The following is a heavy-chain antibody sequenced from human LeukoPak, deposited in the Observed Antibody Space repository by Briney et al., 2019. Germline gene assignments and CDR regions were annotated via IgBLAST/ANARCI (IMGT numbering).Heavy chain of an antibody. V-gene: IGHV4-59*08. D-gene: IGHD1-1*01. CDR2: IYYSGNT. J-gene: IGHJ4*02. Sequence: SETLSLTCTVSGGSISGDHWNWIRQPPGKGLEWIGYIYYSGNTNYNPSLKSRVSISVDTSKNQCSLRLSSVTAADTAVYYCASQRDQSTGRTFDYWGQGTLVTVS. CDR3: ASQRDQSTGRTFDY. CDR1: GGSISGDH.